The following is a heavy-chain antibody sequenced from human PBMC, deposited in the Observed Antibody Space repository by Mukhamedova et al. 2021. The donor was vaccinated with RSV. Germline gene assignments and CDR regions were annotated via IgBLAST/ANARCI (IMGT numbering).Heavy chain of an antibody. D-gene: IGHD3-3*01. CDR2: IHHSGSP. Sequence: EWIGEIHHSGSPIYKTSLKSRVTISVDKSKNQFYLKMTSVTAADTAVYYCARQGGLSIFGVIIGRYLDSWGQGTLVTAAS. V-gene: IGHV4/OR15-8*01. CDR3: ARQGGLSIFGVIIGRYLDS. J-gene: IGHJ4*02.